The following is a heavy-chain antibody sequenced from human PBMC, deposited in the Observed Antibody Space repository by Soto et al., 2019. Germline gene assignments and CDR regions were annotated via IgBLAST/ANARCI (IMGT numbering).Heavy chain of an antibody. Sequence: SETLSLTCTVSGGSISSGDYYWSWIRQPPGKGLEWIGYIYYSGSTYYNPSHKSRVTISVDTSKNQFSLKLSSVTAADTAVYYCARDRVGYDFWSGYRTVYYYYGMDVWGQGTTVT. CDR1: GGSISSGDYY. J-gene: IGHJ6*02. CDR3: ARDRVGYDFWSGYRTVYYYYGMDV. V-gene: IGHV4-30-4*01. D-gene: IGHD3-3*01. CDR2: IYYSGST.